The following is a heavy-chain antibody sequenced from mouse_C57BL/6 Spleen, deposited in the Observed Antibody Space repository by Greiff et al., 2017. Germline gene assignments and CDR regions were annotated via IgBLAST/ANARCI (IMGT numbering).Heavy chain of an antibody. CDR2: ISDGGSYT. J-gene: IGHJ4*01. D-gene: IGHD1-1*01. Sequence: EVQLVESGGGLVKPGGSLKLSCAASGFTFSSYAMSWVRQTPEKRLEWVATISDGGSYTYYPDNVKGRFTISRDNAKNNLYLQMSHLKSEDTAMYYCARGGGLTTVVATYYYAMDYWGQGTSVTVSS. CDR3: ARGGGLTTVVATYYYAMDY. CDR1: GFTFSSYA. V-gene: IGHV5-4*01.